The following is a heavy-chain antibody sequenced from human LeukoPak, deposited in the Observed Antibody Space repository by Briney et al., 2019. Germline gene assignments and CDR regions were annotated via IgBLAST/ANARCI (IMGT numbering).Heavy chain of an antibody. V-gene: IGHV1-69*04. CDR1: GGTFTNLA. CDR3: ARAPPRLDGYILYY. D-gene: IGHD5-24*01. CDR2: IIPTTGLA. J-gene: IGHJ4*02. Sequence: SVKVSCKASGGTFTNLAINWVRQAPGQGLEWMGRIIPTTGLASYAQRFQGRVTITADKSTSTAYMELSSLRSEDTAVYYCARAPPRLDGYILYYWGQGTLVTVSS.